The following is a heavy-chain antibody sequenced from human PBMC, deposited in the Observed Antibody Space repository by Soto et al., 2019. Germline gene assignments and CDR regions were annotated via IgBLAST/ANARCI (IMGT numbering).Heavy chain of an antibody. V-gene: IGHV1-46*01. J-gene: IGHJ5*02. Sequence: QVQLVQSGAEVKKPGASVKVSCKASGYTFTSYYMHWVRQAPGQGLEWMGIINPSGGSTSYAQKFQGRVTMTRDTSTSTVYMERSSLRSEDTAVYYCARDRGSGAVAGTNWFDPWGQGTLVTVSS. CDR1: GYTFTSYY. D-gene: IGHD6-19*01. CDR3: ARDRGSGAVAGTNWFDP. CDR2: INPSGGST.